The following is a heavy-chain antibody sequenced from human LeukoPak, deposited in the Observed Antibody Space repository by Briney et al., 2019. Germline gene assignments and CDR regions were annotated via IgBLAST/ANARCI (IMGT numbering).Heavy chain of an antibody. D-gene: IGHD3-10*01. Sequence: SETLSLTCTVSGGSISSSSYYWGWIRQPPGKGLEWIGSIYYSGSTYYNPSLKSRVAISVDTSKNQFSLKLSSVTAADTAVYYCARQEAPVRGVITRFDYWGQGTLVTVSS. V-gene: IGHV4-39*01. J-gene: IGHJ4*02. CDR3: ARQEAPVRGVITRFDY. CDR1: GGSISSSSYY. CDR2: IYYSGST.